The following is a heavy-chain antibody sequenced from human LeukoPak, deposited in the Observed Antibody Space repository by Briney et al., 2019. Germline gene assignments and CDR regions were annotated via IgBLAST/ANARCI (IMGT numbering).Heavy chain of an antibody. CDR2: IKQDGSET. Sequence: GGSLRLSCAASGFTFSHAWMTWVRQSPGKGLEWVANIKQDGSETHHVDSVKGRFTISRDNAKDSLYLEMNSLRAEDTAVYYCARGGQAGTGDLWGQGTLVTVSS. CDR1: GFTFSHAW. CDR3: ARGGQAGTGDL. V-gene: IGHV3-7*01. J-gene: IGHJ5*02. D-gene: IGHD3-10*01.